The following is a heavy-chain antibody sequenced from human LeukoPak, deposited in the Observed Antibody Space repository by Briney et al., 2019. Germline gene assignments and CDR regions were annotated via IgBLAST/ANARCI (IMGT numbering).Heavy chain of an antibody. CDR2: IIPILGIA. V-gene: IGHV1-69*04. J-gene: IGHJ4*02. D-gene: IGHD4-17*01. CDR3: ARDDPTVTHDASPT. Sequence: ASVKVSCKASGYTFTSYAISWVRQAPGQGLEWMGRIIPILGIANYAQKFQGRVTITADKSTSTAYMELSSLRSEDTAVYYCARDDPTVTHDASPTWGQGTLVTVSS. CDR1: GYTFTSYA.